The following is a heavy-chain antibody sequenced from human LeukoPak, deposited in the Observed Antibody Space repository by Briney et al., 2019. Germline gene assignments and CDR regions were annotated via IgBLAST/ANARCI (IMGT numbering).Heavy chain of an antibody. Sequence: GGSLRLSCAASGFTFSSYAMSWVRQAPGKGLEWVSAISGSGGSTYYADSVKGRFTISRDNSKNTLYLQMNSPRAEDTAVYYCARDASNIDFAPYFYYMDVWGKGTTVTVSS. J-gene: IGHJ6*03. D-gene: IGHD3-3*01. V-gene: IGHV3-23*01. CDR3: ARDASNIDFAPYFYYMDV. CDR1: GFTFSSYA. CDR2: ISGSGGST.